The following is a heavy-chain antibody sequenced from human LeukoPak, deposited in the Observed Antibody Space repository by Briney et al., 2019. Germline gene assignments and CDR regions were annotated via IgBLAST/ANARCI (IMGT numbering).Heavy chain of an antibody. CDR1: GFTFSSYW. J-gene: IGHJ5*02. CDR3: AREGGSCSRWNWGDP. D-gene: IGHD1-26*01. CDR2: IKQDGSEK. Sequence: PGGSLRLSCAASGFTFSSYWMSWVRQAPGKGLEWVANIKQDGSEKYYVDSVKGRFTISRDNAKNSLYLQMNILRAEDTAVYYCAREGGSCSRWNWGDPWGQGTLVTVSS. V-gene: IGHV3-7*01.